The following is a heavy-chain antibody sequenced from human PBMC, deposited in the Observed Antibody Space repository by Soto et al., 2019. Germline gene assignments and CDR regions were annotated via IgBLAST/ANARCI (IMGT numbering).Heavy chain of an antibody. Sequence: EVQLVESGGGLIQPGGSLRLSCAVSGFTVSNNYMSWVRQAPGKGLEGVSVIYSGGYTAYGDSVKGRFTISRDNSKNTQFIQKKTRGAGATGFYSWATHPGGGGYWGQGTLVTVSS. J-gene: IGHJ4*02. V-gene: IGHV3-53*01. CDR1: GFTVSNNY. CDR2: IYSGGYT. D-gene: IGHD3-10*01. CDR3: ATHPGGGGY.